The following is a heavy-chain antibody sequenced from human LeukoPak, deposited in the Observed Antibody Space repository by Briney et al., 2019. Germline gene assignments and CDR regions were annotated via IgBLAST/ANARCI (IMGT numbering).Heavy chain of an antibody. CDR2: IRCREDYI. D-gene: IGHD3-10*01. V-gene: IGHV3-23*01. Sequence: GGSLRLSCAASGFAFSSYAMSWVRQTPGEGLERFSVIRCREDYIYYADSVKCRFTISRDNSKNTLYLQMNTLRAEDTAVYYCANDYRSGSFHDFWGQGTLVTVTS. CDR1: GFAFSSYA. J-gene: IGHJ4*02. CDR3: ANDYRSGSFHDF.